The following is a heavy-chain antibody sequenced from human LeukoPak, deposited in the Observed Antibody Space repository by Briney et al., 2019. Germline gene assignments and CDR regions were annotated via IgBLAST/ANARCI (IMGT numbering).Heavy chain of an antibody. V-gene: IGHV1-69*05. CDR1: GGTFSSYA. CDR2: IIPIFGTA. CDR3: AREFGYSSSSGDY. Sequence: SVKVSCKASGGTFSSYAISWVRQAPGQGLEWMGGIIPIFGTANYAQKFQGRVTMTTDTSTSTAYMELRSLRSDDTAVYYCAREFGYSSSSGDYWGQGTLVTVSS. J-gene: IGHJ4*02. D-gene: IGHD6-6*01.